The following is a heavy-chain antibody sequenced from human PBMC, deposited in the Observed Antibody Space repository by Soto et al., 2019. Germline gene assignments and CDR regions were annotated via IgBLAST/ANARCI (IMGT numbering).Heavy chain of an antibody. Sequence: ASVKVSCKASGYTFTSYGISWVRQAPGQGLEWMGWISAYNGNTNYAQKLQGRVTMTTDTSTSTAYMELRNLRSDDTAVYYCARGIAAAGRHYYGMDVWGQGTTVTVSS. CDR3: ARGIAAAGRHYYGMDV. CDR1: GYTFTSYG. V-gene: IGHV1-18*01. J-gene: IGHJ6*02. D-gene: IGHD6-13*01. CDR2: ISAYNGNT.